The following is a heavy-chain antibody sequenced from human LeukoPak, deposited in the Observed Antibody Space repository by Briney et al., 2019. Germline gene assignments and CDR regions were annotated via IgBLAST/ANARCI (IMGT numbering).Heavy chain of an antibody. CDR3: ARDGFGYAY. CDR2: ITGSGGST. V-gene: IGHV3-23*01. D-gene: IGHD5-12*01. CDR1: GVSFSSRA. Sequence: GGSLRLSCTASGVSFSSRAMSWVRLAPGKGPEWVSGITGSGGSTYYAESVKGRFTISRDNSKNTLYPQMNSLRAEDTAVYYCARDGFGYAYWGQGTLVTVSS. J-gene: IGHJ4*02.